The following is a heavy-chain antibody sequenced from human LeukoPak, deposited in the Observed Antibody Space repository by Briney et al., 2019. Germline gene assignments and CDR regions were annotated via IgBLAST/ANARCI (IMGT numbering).Heavy chain of an antibody. J-gene: IGHJ3*02. CDR2: ISYDGSNK. CDR3: ARESYDILTGYRSHAFDI. CDR1: GFTFSSYA. D-gene: IGHD3-9*01. Sequence: GRSLRLSCAASGFTFSSYAMHWVRQAPGKGLEWVAVISYDGSNKYYADSVKGRFTISRDNSKNTLYLRMNSLRAEDTAVYYCARESYDILTGYRSHAFDIWGQGTMVTVSS. V-gene: IGHV3-30-3*01.